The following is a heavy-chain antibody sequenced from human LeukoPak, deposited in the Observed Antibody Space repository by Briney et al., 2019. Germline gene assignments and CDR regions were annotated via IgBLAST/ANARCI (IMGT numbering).Heavy chain of an antibody. Sequence: GGSLGLSCAASGFTFSNYAMNWVSQAPGKGLEWVSAIRGSGGSTYYADSVKGRFTISRDNSKNTLYLQMNSLRAEDTAIYYCAKPVGSSGWYGDFDCWGQGTLVTVSS. J-gene: IGHJ4*02. CDR3: AKPVGSSGWYGDFDC. CDR1: GFTFSNYA. V-gene: IGHV3-23*01. D-gene: IGHD6-19*01. CDR2: IRGSGGST.